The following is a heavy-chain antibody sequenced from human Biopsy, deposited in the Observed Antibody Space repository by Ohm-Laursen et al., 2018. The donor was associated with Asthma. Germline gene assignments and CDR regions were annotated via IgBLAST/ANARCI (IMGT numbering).Heavy chain of an antibody. D-gene: IGHD3-22*01. CDR2: INTNTGNP. CDR3: ARMISYYHEMRAPFFDY. Sequence: ATVKISCKASGYTVTRYAINWVRQAPGQGLEWMGWINTNTGNPTYAQGFTGRFVFSLDTSVNTAHLQINSLKAEDTAVYYCARMISYYHEMRAPFFDYWGQGTLVTVSS. CDR1: GYTVTRYA. V-gene: IGHV7-4-1*02. J-gene: IGHJ4*02.